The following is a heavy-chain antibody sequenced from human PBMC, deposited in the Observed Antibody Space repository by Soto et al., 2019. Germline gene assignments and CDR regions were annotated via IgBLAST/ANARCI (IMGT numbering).Heavy chain of an antibody. CDR2: ISSNGVGT. Sequence: TGGSLRLSCAASGFTLSGYAIDWVRQAPVKGLEYVSGISSNGVGTYYANSVQGRFTISRDDSKNTVYLQMGSLRPEDMAVYYCARRARPDFYYMDVWGKGTTVTVSS. J-gene: IGHJ6*03. D-gene: IGHD6-6*01. CDR3: ARRARPDFYYMDV. V-gene: IGHV3-64*01. CDR1: GFTLSGYA.